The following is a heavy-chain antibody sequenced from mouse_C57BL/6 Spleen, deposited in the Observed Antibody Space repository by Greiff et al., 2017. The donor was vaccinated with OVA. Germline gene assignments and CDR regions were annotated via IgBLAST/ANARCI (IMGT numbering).Heavy chain of an antibody. CDR3: TRKNYSNSTRIFAY. J-gene: IGHJ3*01. CDR2: IDPETGGT. D-gene: IGHD2-5*01. CDR1: GYTFTDYE. Sequence: VQLQQSGAELVRPGASVTLSCKASGYTFTDYEMHWVKQTPVHGLEWIGAIDPETGGTAYNQKFKGKAILTADKSSSTAYMELRSLTSEDSAVYYCTRKNYSNSTRIFAYWGQGTLVTVSA. V-gene: IGHV1-15*01.